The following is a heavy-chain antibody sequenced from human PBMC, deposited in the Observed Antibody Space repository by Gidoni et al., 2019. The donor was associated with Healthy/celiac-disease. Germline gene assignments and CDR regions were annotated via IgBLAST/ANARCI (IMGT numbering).Heavy chain of an antibody. V-gene: IGHV3-73*01. CDR3: TTSEGDY. CDR1: GFSFSGSA. Sequence: EVQLVESGRGLLQPGRSLILSCPSPGFSFSGSAMHWVRQASGKGLEWVGRIRSKANSYATAYAASVKGRFTSSRDDSKNTAYLQMNILKTEDTAVYYCTTSEGDYWGQGTLVTVSS. J-gene: IGHJ4*02. CDR2: IRSKANSYAT.